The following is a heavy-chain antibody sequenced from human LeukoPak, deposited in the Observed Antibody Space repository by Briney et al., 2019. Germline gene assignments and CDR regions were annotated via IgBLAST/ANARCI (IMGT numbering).Heavy chain of an antibody. CDR1: GFTFTSYW. J-gene: IGHJ4*01. CDR3: ARDGTAAGLYFDL. CDR2: IRQDGGER. Sequence: GGSLRLSCAVPGFTFTSYWMNWVRQAPGKGLEWVASIRQDGGERSYVDSVKGRFTISRDNTKNSLYLQMSSLRAEDTAVYYCARDGTAAGLYFDLWGQGTLVTVSS. V-gene: IGHV3-7*01. D-gene: IGHD6-13*01.